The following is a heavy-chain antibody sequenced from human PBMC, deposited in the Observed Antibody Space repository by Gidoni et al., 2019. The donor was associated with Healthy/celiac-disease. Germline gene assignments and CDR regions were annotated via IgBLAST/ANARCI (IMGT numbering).Heavy chain of an antibody. CDR1: GVTFSSYW. J-gene: IGHJ4*02. V-gene: IGHV3-7*04. D-gene: IGHD6-13*01. Sequence: ELQLVESGGGLFQPGGSLRLSCPASGVTFSSYWMSWFRQALGKGLEWTANIKQDGSEKYYVDSVNGRCTISRENAKNSLDLQMNSLRAEDTAVDDCARALGVSDGGQGTLVTVSS. CDR2: IKQDGSEK. CDR3: ARALGVSD.